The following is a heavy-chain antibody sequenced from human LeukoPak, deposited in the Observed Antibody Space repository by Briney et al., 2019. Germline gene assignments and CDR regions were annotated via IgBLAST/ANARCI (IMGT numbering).Heavy chain of an antibody. CDR1: GFTFSTYW. D-gene: IGHD7-27*01. Sequence: PGGSLRLSCAASGFTFSTYWMSWVRQAPGKGLEGVASIREDGSDYVASMKGRFAISRDNAKNSLYLEMNSLRAEDTAVYYCARDVNWGHFNYWGQGTLVTVSS. CDR3: ARDVNWGHFNY. J-gene: IGHJ4*02. V-gene: IGHV3-7*01. CDR2: IREDGS.